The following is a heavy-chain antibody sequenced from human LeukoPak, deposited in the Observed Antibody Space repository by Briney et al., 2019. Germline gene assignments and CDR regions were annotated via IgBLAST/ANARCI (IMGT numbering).Heavy chain of an antibody. CDR1: GFTSSDHY. CDR2: TRNKANSYTT. CDR3: ARPSFSTSSGNPSDY. D-gene: IGHD3-10*01. Sequence: GGSLRLSCAASGFTSSDHYRDWVRQAPGKGLEWVGRTRNKANSYTTEYAASVKGRFTISRDDSKNSLYLQMNSLKTEDTAVYYCARPSFSTSSGNPSDYWGQGTLVTVSS. V-gene: IGHV3-72*01. J-gene: IGHJ4*02.